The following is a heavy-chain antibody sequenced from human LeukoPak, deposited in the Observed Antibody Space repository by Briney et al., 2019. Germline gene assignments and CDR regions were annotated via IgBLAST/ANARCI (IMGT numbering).Heavy chain of an antibody. Sequence: GASVKVSCKASGYTFTSYGISWVRQAPGQGLEWMGWISAYNGNTNYAQKLQGRVTMTTDTSTSTAHMELRSLRSDDTAVYYCARDRGLRLPDYWGQGTLVTVSS. CDR1: GYTFTSYG. CDR2: ISAYNGNT. J-gene: IGHJ4*02. V-gene: IGHV1-18*01. CDR3: ARDRGLRLPDY. D-gene: IGHD6-25*01.